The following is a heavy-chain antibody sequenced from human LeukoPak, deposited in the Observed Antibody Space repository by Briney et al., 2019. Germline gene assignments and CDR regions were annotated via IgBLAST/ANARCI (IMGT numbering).Heavy chain of an antibody. CDR2: INHSGST. V-gene: IGHV4-34*01. Sequence: PSETLSLTCAVYGGSFIGYYWSWIRPPPGKGLEWIGEINHSGSTNYNPSLKSRVTISVDTSKNQFSLKLSSVTAADTAVYYCARNVASGQWLVPYYFDYWGQGTLVTVSS. CDR3: ARNVASGQWLVPYYFDY. J-gene: IGHJ4*02. CDR1: GGSFIGYY. D-gene: IGHD6-19*01.